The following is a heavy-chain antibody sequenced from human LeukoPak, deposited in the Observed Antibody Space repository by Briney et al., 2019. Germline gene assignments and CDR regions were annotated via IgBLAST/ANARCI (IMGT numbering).Heavy chain of an antibody. CDR1: GGSINNYY. J-gene: IGHJ4*02. D-gene: IGHD6-19*01. V-gene: IGHV4-59*08. CDR2: IYYSGST. CDR3: ARRESSGWTFDY. Sequence: SETLSLTCTVSGGSINNYYWNWIRQPAGKGLEWIGYIYYSGSTNYNPSLKSRVTISVDTSKNQFSLKLSSVTAADTAVYYCARRESSGWTFDYWGQGTLVTVSS.